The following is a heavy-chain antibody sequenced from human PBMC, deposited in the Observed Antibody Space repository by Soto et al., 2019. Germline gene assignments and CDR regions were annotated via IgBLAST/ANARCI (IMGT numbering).Heavy chain of an antibody. CDR1: VGSFSSYA. Sequence: SVNVSCEASVGSFSSYAISWVRQAPGQGLEWMGGIIPIFGTANYAQKFQGRVTITADESTSTAYMELSSLRSEDTAVYYCARVGYYDSSGYAFDYWGQGSLVTVSS. CDR2: IIPIFGTA. CDR3: ARVGYYDSSGYAFDY. V-gene: IGHV1-69*13. D-gene: IGHD3-22*01. J-gene: IGHJ4*02.